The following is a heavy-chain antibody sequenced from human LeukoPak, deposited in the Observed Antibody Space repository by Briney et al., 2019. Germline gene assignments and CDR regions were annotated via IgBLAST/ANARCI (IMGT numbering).Heavy chain of an antibody. V-gene: IGHV1-46*01. J-gene: IGHJ4*02. CDR2: INPSGGGT. D-gene: IGHD3-22*01. CDR1: GGTFSSYA. CDR3: ARDWFSDSSGYYPSPGFDY. Sequence: GASVKVSCKASGGTFSSYAISWVRQAPGQALEWMGIINPSGGGTSYAQKFQGRVTMTRDTSTSTVYMELSSLRSEDTAVYYCARDWFSDSSGYYPSPGFDYWGQGTLVTVSS.